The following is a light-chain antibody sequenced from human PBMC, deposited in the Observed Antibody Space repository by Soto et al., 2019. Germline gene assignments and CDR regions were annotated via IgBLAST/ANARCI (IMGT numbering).Light chain of an antibody. Sequence: QSVLNQPASVSGAPGQSITISCTGATSDVGSYSLVSWYQQHPGKVPKLLIYEVTKRPSGVSNRFSGSKSGNTASLTISGLQAEDEADYYCCSFAGSGSPYVFGTGTKVTVL. CDR2: EVT. CDR1: TSDVGSYSL. V-gene: IGLV2-23*02. CDR3: CSFAGSGSPYV. J-gene: IGLJ1*01.